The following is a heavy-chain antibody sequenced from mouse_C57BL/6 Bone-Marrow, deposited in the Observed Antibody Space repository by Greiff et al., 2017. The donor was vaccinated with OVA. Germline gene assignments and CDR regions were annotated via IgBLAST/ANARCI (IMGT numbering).Heavy chain of an antibody. Sequence: DVQLVESGGGLVQPGESLKLSCESNEYEFPSHDMSWVRQTPEKRLELVAAINSDGGSTYYPDTMERRFILSRDNTKKTLYLQMSSLRSEDTALYYCARQARYSNYDGGYYAMDYWGQGTSVTVSS. CDR3: ARQARYSNYDGGYYAMDY. D-gene: IGHD2-5*01. V-gene: IGHV5-2*01. CDR1: EYEFPSHD. CDR2: INSDGGST. J-gene: IGHJ4*01.